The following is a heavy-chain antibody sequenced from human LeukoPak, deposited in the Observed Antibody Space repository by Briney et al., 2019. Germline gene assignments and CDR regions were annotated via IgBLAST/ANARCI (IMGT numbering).Heavy chain of an antibody. D-gene: IGHD3-22*01. Sequence: SETLSLTCTVSGGSISSYYWSWIRQPPGKGLEWIGYNYYSGSTNYNPSLKSRVTISVDTSKNQFSLKLSSVTAADTAVYYCARGLGEVVTLQKAWFDPWGQGTLVTVSS. J-gene: IGHJ5*02. CDR3: ARGLGEVVTLQKAWFDP. V-gene: IGHV4-59*01. CDR2: NYYSGST. CDR1: GGSISSYY.